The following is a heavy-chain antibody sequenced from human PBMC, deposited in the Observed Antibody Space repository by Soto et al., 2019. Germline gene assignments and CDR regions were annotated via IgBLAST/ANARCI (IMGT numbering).Heavy chain of an antibody. Sequence: QVHLQESGPGLVKPSETLSLTCAIGASSISIYYWGWIRQPPGKGLEWIGSIYHSGSSYYNPSLKSRVSLSLDTSKGQLSLTLTPVTAADTAVYYCAREDDGAGMDVWGQGTTVIVSS. CDR2: IYHSGSS. CDR3: AREDDGAGMDV. D-gene: IGHD1-1*01. CDR1: ASSISIYY. V-gene: IGHV4-38-2*02. J-gene: IGHJ6*02.